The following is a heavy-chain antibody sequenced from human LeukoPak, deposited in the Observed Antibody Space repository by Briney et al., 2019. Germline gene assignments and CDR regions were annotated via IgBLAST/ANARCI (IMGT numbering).Heavy chain of an antibody. CDR2: IKQDGSEK. Sequence: GGSLRLSCAASGITFSTYWMNWVRPAPGKGLEWVANIKQDGSEKYYVDSVRGRFTISRDNSKKSVFLQMNSLRAEDTAVYYCVRGLCGGDCYFDYFDYWGQGTLVTVSS. J-gene: IGHJ4*02. D-gene: IGHD2-21*02. CDR3: VRGLCGGDCYFDYFDY. CDR1: GITFSTYW. V-gene: IGHV3-7*01.